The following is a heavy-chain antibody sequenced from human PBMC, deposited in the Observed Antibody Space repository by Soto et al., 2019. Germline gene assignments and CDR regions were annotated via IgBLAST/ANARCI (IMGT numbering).Heavy chain of an antibody. J-gene: IGHJ6*02. D-gene: IGHD2-21*02. Sequence: SETLSLTCAVYGGSFTRYYWTWIRQRPGKGLEWIGEINHSGTTNFNPSVKSRLTISLDTSKKHFSLKLSSVTDADTAAYYCARADRTLVTSYSLDVWGQGTTVTVSS. CDR3: ARADRTLVTSYSLDV. CDR2: INHSGTT. V-gene: IGHV4-34*01. CDR1: GGSFTRYY.